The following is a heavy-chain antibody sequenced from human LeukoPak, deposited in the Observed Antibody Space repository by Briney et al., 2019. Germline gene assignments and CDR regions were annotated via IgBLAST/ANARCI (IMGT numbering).Heavy chain of an antibody. CDR3: ARDLGTTNSFDY. CDR1: GGTFSSYA. D-gene: IGHD1-7*01. V-gene: IGHV1-69*05. J-gene: IGHJ4*02. Sequence: SVKVSCXASGGTFSSYAISWVRQARGQGLEWMGRIIPIFGTANYAQKFQGRVTITTDESTSTAYMELSSLGSEDTAVYYCARDLGTTNSFDYWGQGTLVTVSS. CDR2: IIPIFGTA.